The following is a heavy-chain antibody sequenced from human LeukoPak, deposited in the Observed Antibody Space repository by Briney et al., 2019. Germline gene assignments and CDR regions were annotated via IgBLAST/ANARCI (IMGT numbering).Heavy chain of an antibody. D-gene: IGHD4-17*01. CDR3: ARELVSVTRHDGLDV. CDR2: TSYDGATE. V-gene: IGHV3-30-3*01. J-gene: IGHJ6*02. CDR1: GFTFGHYA. Sequence: GGSLRLSCAASGFTFGHYAMHWVRQAHDNGLEWLAFTSYDGATEFYTDSVRGRFTISRDNSKNTVFLDVNSLRGGDTAVYFCARELVSVTRHDGLDVWGQGTTVTVSS.